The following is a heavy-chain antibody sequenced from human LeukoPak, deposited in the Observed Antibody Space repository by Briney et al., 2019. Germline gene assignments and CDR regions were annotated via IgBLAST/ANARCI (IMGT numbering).Heavy chain of an antibody. Sequence: ASEKVSCKASGYTFTSYGISWVRQAPGQGLEWMGWISAYNGNTNYAQKLQGRVTMTTDTSTSTAYMELRSLRSDDTAVYYCARAGYGGNTPLGYFDYWGQGTLVTVSS. CDR3: ARAGYGGNTPLGYFDY. J-gene: IGHJ4*02. CDR2: ISAYNGNT. CDR1: GYTFTSYG. V-gene: IGHV1-18*01. D-gene: IGHD4-23*01.